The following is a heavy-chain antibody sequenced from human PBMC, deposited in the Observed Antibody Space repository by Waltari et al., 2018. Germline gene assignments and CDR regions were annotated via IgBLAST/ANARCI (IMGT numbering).Heavy chain of an antibody. J-gene: IGHJ4*02. Sequence: QVQLVQSGAEVKKPGASVKVSCKASGSTLTGYYIHWVRAAPGQGLEWMGRINPNSGGTNYAQKFQGRVTMTRDTSISTAYMELNRLRSDDTAVYYCARAYSSGIGYWGQGTLVTVSS. CDR3: ARAYSSGIGY. CDR1: GSTLTGYY. D-gene: IGHD6-19*01. CDR2: INPNSGGT. V-gene: IGHV1-2*06.